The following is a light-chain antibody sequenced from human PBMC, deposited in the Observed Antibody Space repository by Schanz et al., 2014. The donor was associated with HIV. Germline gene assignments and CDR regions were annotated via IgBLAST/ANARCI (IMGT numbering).Light chain of an antibody. Sequence: QSVLTQPPSASGSPGQSVTISCTGTSSDVGDYDFVSWYQQHPGKAPKLLIYEVTKWPSGVPDRFSGSKSGNTASLTVSGLQPEDEAHYYCSSYTETDTLLFGGGTKVTVL. CDR2: EVT. CDR3: SSYTETDTLL. J-gene: IGLJ2*01. CDR1: SSDVGDYDF. V-gene: IGLV2-8*01.